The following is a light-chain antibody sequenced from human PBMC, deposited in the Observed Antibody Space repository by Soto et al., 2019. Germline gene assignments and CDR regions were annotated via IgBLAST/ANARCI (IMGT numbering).Light chain of an antibody. CDR2: DAS. Sequence: ETVLTQSPATLSMSPGERANLSCRASQSVSNYLAWNQQKPGQAPRLLIYDASNRATGIPARFSASRSGRDFTLTISSLEPEDFAVYYCQQRSTWPGTFGQGTKLEIK. CDR3: QQRSTWPGT. V-gene: IGKV3-11*02. J-gene: IGKJ2*01. CDR1: QSVSNY.